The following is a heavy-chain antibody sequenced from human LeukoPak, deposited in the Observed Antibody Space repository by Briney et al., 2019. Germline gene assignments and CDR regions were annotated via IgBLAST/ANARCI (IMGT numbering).Heavy chain of an antibody. CDR1: GGSISSYY. CDR3: ARDRDYGGKSAFDI. D-gene: IGHD4-23*01. CDR2: IYYSGST. J-gene: IGHJ3*02. V-gene: IGHV4-59*01. Sequence: SETLSLTCTVSGGSISSYYWSWIRQPPGKGLEWIGYIYYSGSTNYNPSLKSRVTISVDTSKNQFSLKLSSVTAADTAVYYCARDRDYGGKSAFDIWGQGTMVTVSS.